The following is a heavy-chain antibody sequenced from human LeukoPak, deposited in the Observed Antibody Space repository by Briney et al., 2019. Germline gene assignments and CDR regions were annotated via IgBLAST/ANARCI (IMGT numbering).Heavy chain of an antibody. Sequence: SETLSLTCTVSGGSISSYYWSWIRQPPGKGLEWIGFIYYSGTTNYNPSLKSRVTISVDTSKNQFSLKLSSVTAADTAVYYCARVWEGATGYYYFDYWGQGTLVTVSS. CDR1: GGSISSYY. CDR2: IYYSGTT. CDR3: ARVWEGATGYYYFDY. J-gene: IGHJ4*02. V-gene: IGHV4-59*01. D-gene: IGHD1-26*01.